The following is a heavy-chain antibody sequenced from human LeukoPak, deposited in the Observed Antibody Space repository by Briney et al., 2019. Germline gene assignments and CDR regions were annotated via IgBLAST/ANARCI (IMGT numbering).Heavy chain of an antibody. Sequence: GGSLRLSCAASGFTFSTYGMHWVRQALGKGLEWVAVISYDGNNKYYADSVKGRFTISRDNSKNTLYLQMNSLRAEDTAVYYCAKPTAMGGIFDYWGQGTLVTVSS. CDR3: AKPTAMGGIFDY. D-gene: IGHD5-18*01. V-gene: IGHV3-30*18. J-gene: IGHJ4*02. CDR1: GFTFSTYG. CDR2: ISYDGNNK.